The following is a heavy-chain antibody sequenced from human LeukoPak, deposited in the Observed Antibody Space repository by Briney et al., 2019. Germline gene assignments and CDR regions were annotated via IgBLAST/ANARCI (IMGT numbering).Heavy chain of an antibody. D-gene: IGHD3-22*01. CDR2: IIPIYDPV. CDR1: GGTLSSYA. Sequence: GSSVKVSCKASGGTLSSYAFSWMRQAPGQGLEWMGRIIPIYDPVDYAQRFQGRVTITTDESTNTVYMELSSLRHEDTAVYYCAKVGDDSSGYPYFDYWGQGTLVTVSS. V-gene: IGHV1-69*05. CDR3: AKVGDDSSGYPYFDY. J-gene: IGHJ4*02.